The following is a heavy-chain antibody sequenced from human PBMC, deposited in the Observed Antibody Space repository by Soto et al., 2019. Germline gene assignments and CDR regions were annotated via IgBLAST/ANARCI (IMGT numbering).Heavy chain of an antibody. CDR2: IYYSGST. CDR3: ATFWGQD. CDR1: GGSISSSSYY. V-gene: IGHV4-39*01. Sequence: QLQLQESGPGLVKPSETLSLTCTVSGGSISSSSYYWGWIRQPPGKGLEWIGRIYYSGSTYYNPSXXXRXPISVDTSKNQFSLKLSSVPAADTAVYYCATFWGQDWGQGTLVTVSS. D-gene: IGHD7-27*01. J-gene: IGHJ4*02.